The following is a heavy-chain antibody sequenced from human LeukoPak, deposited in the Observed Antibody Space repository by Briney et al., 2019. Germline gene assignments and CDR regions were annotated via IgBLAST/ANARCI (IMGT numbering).Heavy chain of an antibody. D-gene: IGHD1-26*01. CDR1: GGTFSSYA. Sequence: SVKVSCKASGGTFSSYAISWVRQAPGQGREWMGGIIPIFGTANYAQKFQGRVTITADESTSTAYMELSSLRFEDTAVYYCARARVGATTDYYYGMDVWGQGTTVTVSS. CDR2: IIPIFGTA. J-gene: IGHJ6*02. V-gene: IGHV1-69*13. CDR3: ARARVGATTDYYYGMDV.